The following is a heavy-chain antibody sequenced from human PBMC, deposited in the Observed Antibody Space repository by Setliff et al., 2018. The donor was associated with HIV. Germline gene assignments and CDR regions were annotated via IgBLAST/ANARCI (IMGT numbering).Heavy chain of an antibody. Sequence: SETLSLTCTVSGGSITAPYNYWSWIRQPPGKGLEWVGYVSYSGATYYNPSLKTRAAISVDTSKNQFSLNLNSLTAADTAVYFCARDLDHFDSSGYLYPWGRGTLVTVSS. J-gene: IGHJ5*02. CDR3: ARDLDHFDSSGYLYP. D-gene: IGHD3-22*01. V-gene: IGHV4-30-4*01. CDR1: GGSITAPYNY. CDR2: VSYSGAT.